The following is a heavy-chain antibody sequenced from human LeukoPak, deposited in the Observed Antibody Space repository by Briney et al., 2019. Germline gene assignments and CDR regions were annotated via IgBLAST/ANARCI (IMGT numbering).Heavy chain of an antibody. D-gene: IGHD3-10*01. CDR2: ISWNSGSI. Sequence: GGSLRLSCAASGITFDDYAMHWVRQAPGKGLEWASGISWNSGSIGYADSVKGRFTISRDNAKNSLYLQMNSLRAEDTALYYCAKDKFYYGSGSSFDYWGQGTLVTVSS. V-gene: IGHV3-9*01. J-gene: IGHJ4*02. CDR3: AKDKFYYGSGSSFDY. CDR1: GITFDDYA.